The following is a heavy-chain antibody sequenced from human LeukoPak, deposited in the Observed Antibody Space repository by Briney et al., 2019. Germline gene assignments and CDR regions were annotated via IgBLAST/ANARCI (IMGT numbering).Heavy chain of an antibody. D-gene: IGHD6-6*01. CDR2: ISYDGSNK. J-gene: IGHJ4*02. Sequence: GRSLRLSCAASGFTFSSYAMHWVRQAPGKGLEWVAVISYDGSNKYYADSVKGRFTISRDNSKNTLYLQMNSLRAEDTAVYYCARDPDSSSSEGFFYWGQGTLVTVSS. CDR1: GFTFSSYA. CDR3: ARDPDSSSSEGFFY. V-gene: IGHV3-30-3*01.